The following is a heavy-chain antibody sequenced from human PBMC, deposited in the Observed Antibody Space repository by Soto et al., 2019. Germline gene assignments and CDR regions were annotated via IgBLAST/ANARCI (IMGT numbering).Heavy chain of an antibody. CDR2: IGSSGDTT. V-gene: IGHV3-23*01. J-gene: IGHJ3*02. D-gene: IGHD2-21*02. CDR3: GKDPNGDYIGAFDI. CDR1: GFTFSSSA. Sequence: GGSLRLSCAASGFTFSSSAMSWVRQAPGKGLEWVSGIGSSGDTTHLADSVKGRFTISRDNSRNTLYLQMNSLRVDDTAAYYCGKDPNGDYIGAFDIWGQGTMVTVSS.